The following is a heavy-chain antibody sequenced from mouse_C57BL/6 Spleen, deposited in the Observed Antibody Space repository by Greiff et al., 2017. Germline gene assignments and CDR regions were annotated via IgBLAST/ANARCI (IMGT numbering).Heavy chain of an antibody. CDR2: FYPGSGSS. V-gene: IGHV1-62-2*01. CDR1: GYTFTEYT. CDR3: ARHEDPVFPYYAMDY. J-gene: IGHJ4*01. Sequence: VQLQQSGAELVKPGASVKLSCKASGYTFTEYTIHWVKQRTGQGLEWIGWFYPGSGSSKYNEKFKDKATLTADTSSSTFYMELRRLTSEDAALYFCARHEDPVFPYYAMDYWGQGTSVTVSS.